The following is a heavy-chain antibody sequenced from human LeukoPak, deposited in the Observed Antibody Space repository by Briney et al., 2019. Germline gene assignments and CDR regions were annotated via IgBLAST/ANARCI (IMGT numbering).Heavy chain of an antibody. CDR2: ISGSGRTI. J-gene: IGHJ1*01. D-gene: IGHD4-11*01. Sequence: GTLSLTCAVSGGSISSSNWWSWVRQPPGKGLEWLSFISGSGRTIYYADSVKGRFTISRDNTKKSLYLQMNSLRAEDTAVYYCARGIRDYNDQLGYFQHWGQGTLVTVSS. CDR1: GGSISSSN. CDR3: ARGIRDYNDQLGYFQH. V-gene: IGHV3-48*03.